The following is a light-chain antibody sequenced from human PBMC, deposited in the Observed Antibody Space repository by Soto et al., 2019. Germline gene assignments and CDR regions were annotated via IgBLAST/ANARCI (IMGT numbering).Light chain of an antibody. V-gene: IGKV1-39*02. CDR2: RAS. J-gene: IGKJ1*01. CDR3: QQSCKSLQT. CDR1: QGIGSY. Sequence: TLSPWYRSASVGGRVPSARRASQGIGSYLTWYQQRPGKAPKLLIYRASSLSTGVPSKFSGSGSGTDFTLTISVLQPEDFATYYCQQSCKSLQTFGRGTKVDIK.